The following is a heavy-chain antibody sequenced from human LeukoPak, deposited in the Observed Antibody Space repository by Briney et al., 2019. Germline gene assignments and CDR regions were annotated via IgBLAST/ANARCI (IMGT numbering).Heavy chain of an antibody. J-gene: IGHJ3*02. CDR1: GYTLTELS. CDR3: ATVFPPSYGDYETDDAFDI. V-gene: IGHV1-24*01. D-gene: IGHD4-17*01. Sequence: ASVKVSCKVSGYTLTELSMHWLRQAPGKGLEWMGGFDPEDGETIYAQKFQGRVTMTEDTSTDTAYMELSSLRSEDTAVYYCATVFPPSYGDYETDDAFDIWGQGTMVTVSS. CDR2: FDPEDGET.